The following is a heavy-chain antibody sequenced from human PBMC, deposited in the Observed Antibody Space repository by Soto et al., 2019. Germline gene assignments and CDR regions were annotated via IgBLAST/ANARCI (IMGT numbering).Heavy chain of an antibody. V-gene: IGHV4-34*01. CDR2: INHSGST. CDR1: GGSFSGYY. D-gene: IGHD3-10*01. J-gene: IGHJ4*02. CDR3: ARGGLYGSGSYYLGY. Sequence: SETLSLTCAVYGGSFSGYYWSWIRQPPGKGLEWIGEINHSGSTNYNPSLKSRVTISVDTSKNQFSLKLSSVTAADTAVYYCARGGLYGSGSYYLGYWGQGTLVTVSS.